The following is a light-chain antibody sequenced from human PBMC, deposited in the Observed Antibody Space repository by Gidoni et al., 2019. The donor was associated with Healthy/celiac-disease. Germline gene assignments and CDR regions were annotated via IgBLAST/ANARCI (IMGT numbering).Light chain of an antibody. J-gene: IGLJ2*01. V-gene: IGLV3-21*04. CDR2: YDS. Sequence: SYVLTQPPSVSVAPGKTARITCGGNNIGSKSVHWYQQKPGQAPVLVIYYDSDRPSGVPERFSGSNSGKTGHPALRRGGGGEEARLFRPGLDSSSDHVVFGGGTKLTVL. CDR3: PGLDSSSDHVV. CDR1: NIGSKS.